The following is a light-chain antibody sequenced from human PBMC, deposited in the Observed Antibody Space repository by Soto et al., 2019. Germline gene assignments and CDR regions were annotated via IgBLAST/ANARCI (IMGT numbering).Light chain of an antibody. CDR3: ALYMGSGISV. CDR1: SGSVSTSYY. V-gene: IGLV8-61*01. J-gene: IGLJ3*02. Sequence: QTVVTQEPSFSVSPGGTVTLTCGLSSGSVSTSYYPSWYQQTPGQAPRTLIYSTNTRSSGVPDRFSGSILGNKAALTITGAEADDGADYYCALYMGSGISVLGGGTKLTVL. CDR2: STN.